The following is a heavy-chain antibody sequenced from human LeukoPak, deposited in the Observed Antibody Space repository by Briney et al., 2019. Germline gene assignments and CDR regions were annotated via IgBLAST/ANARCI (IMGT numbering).Heavy chain of an antibody. CDR1: GYTFTGYY. D-gene: IGHD1-1*01. CDR3: ARDGNNWSSLHY. J-gene: IGHJ4*02. V-gene: IGHV1-2*06. CDR2: IHPNSGNT. Sequence: GASVKVSCKASGYTFTGYYMHWVRQAPGQGLEWMGRIHPNSGNTYYAQKFQGRVTMTSDPSINTVYLELSMLRSDDTAVYYCARDGNNWSSLHYWGQGTLIPVFS.